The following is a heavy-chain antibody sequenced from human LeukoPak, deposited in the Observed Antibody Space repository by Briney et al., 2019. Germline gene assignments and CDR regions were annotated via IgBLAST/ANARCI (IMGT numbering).Heavy chain of an antibody. D-gene: IGHD6-19*01. CDR2: ISSSSSTI. V-gene: IGHV3-48*02. J-gene: IGHJ4*02. CDR1: GFTFSSYS. Sequence: PGGSLKLSCAASGFTFSSYSMNWVRQAPGKGLEWVSYISSSSSTIYYADSVKGRFTISRDNAKNSLYLQMNSLRDEDTAVYYCAKVRSSGWYGPGDYWGQGTLVTVSS. CDR3: AKVRSSGWYGPGDY.